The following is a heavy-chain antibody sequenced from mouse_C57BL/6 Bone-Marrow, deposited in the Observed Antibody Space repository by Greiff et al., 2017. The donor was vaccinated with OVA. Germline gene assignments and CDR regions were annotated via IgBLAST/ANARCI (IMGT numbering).Heavy chain of an antibody. J-gene: IGHJ4*01. Sequence: VQRVESGAELAKPGASVKLSCKASGYTFTSYWMHWVKQRPGQGLEWIGYINPSSGYTKYNQKFKDKATLTADKSSSTAYMQLSSLTYEDSAVYYCARGGGCYYYAMDYWGQGTSVTVSS. V-gene: IGHV1-7*01. CDR2: INPSSGYT. CDR1: GYTFTSYW. CDR3: ARGGGCYYYAMDY.